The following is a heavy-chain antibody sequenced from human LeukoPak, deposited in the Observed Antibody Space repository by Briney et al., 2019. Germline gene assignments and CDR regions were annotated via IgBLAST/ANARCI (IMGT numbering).Heavy chain of an antibody. Sequence: GESLKISCKGSGYSFTSYWIGWVRQMPGKGLEWMGIIYPGDSDTRYSPSFQGQVTISADKSISTAYLQWSSLKASDTAMYYCERRGGSSSSGGSFDYWGQGTLVTVSS. V-gene: IGHV5-51*01. CDR1: GYSFTSYW. D-gene: IGHD6-6*01. J-gene: IGHJ4*02. CDR2: IYPGDSDT. CDR3: ERRGGSSSSGGSFDY.